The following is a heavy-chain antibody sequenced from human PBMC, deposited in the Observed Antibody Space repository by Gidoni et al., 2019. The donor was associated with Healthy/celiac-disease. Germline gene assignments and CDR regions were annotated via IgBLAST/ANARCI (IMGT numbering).Heavy chain of an antibody. Sequence: QVQLQESGPGLVKPSETLSLTCTVSGGSISSYYWSWIRQPPGKGLEWIGYIYYSGSTNYNPSLKSRVTISVDTSKNQFSLKLSSVTAADTAVYYCARVAGLDLTKYYFDYWGQGTLVTVSS. J-gene: IGHJ4*02. CDR1: GGSISSYY. D-gene: IGHD5-12*01. CDR3: ARVAGLDLTKYYFDY. CDR2: IYYSGST. V-gene: IGHV4-59*01.